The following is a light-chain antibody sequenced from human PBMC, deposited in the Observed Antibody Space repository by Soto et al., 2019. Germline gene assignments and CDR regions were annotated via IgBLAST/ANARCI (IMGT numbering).Light chain of an antibody. CDR2: GAS. Sequence: EIVLTQSPGTLSLSPGERATLSCRASQSVRSNYLAWYQQKPGQAPRLLIYGASSRATGIPDRFSGTGSGTAFTLTGVRLEAEDFAVYYWQRYGGSPSTFGQGTKLESK. CDR1: QSVRSNY. J-gene: IGKJ2*01. CDR3: QRYGGSPST. V-gene: IGKV3-20*01.